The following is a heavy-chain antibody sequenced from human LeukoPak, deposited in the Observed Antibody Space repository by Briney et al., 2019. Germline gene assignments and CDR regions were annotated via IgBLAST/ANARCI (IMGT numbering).Heavy chain of an antibody. V-gene: IGHV4-61*02. D-gene: IGHD3-22*01. J-gene: IGHJ4*02. CDR2: IYTSGST. Sequence: SETLSLTCTVSGGSISSSNYYWRWLRQPAGKGLEWLGRIYTSGSTNYNPSLKSRVTISVDTSKNQFSLKLSSVTAADTAVYYCARGGSVNYYDSSGYAGDFDYWGQGTLVTVSS. CDR1: GGSISSSNYY. CDR3: ARGGSVNYYDSSGYAGDFDY.